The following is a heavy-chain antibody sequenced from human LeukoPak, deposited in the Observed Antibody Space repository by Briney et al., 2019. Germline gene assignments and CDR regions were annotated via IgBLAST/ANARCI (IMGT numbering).Heavy chain of an antibody. CDR3: ARDRYDFWSGYPNYYYGMDV. Sequence: GGSLRLSCAASGFIVSSNYMSWVRQAPGKGLEWVSVFYTGGTTDYANSVRGRFTISRDNSKNTLYLQMNSLRAEDTAVYYCARDRYDFWSGYPNYYYGMDVWGQGTTVTVSS. V-gene: IGHV3-53*01. D-gene: IGHD3-3*01. CDR1: GFIVSSNY. J-gene: IGHJ6*02. CDR2: FYTGGTT.